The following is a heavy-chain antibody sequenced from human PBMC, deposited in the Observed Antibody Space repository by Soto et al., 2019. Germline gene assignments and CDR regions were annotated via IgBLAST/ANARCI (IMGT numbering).Heavy chain of an antibody. J-gene: IGHJ4*02. Sequence: SETLSLTCAVYGGSFSGYYWSWIRQPPGKGLEWIGEINHSGSTNYNPSLKSRVTISVDTSKNQFSLKLSSVTAADTAVYYCARSKEVVVAATMGFDYWGQGTLVTVSS. D-gene: IGHD2-15*01. CDR3: ARSKEVVVAATMGFDY. CDR2: INHSGST. V-gene: IGHV4-34*01. CDR1: GGSFSGYY.